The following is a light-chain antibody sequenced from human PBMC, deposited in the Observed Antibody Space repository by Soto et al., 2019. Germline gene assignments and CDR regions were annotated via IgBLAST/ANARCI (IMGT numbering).Light chain of an antibody. J-gene: IGKJ1*01. V-gene: IGKV3-15*01. CDR2: GAS. CDR1: QTVSSN. CDR3: HHYNNWPPWT. Sequence: EIVMTQSPSTLSVSPGERATLSCRASQTVSSNLAWYQQKPGQAPRLLIYGASTRATGIPARFSGSGSGTEFTLIISSRQSEDFAVYYCHHYNNWPPWTFGQGTKVDIK.